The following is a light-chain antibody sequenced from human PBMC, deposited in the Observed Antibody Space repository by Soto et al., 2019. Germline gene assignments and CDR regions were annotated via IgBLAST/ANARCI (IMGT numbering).Light chain of an antibody. V-gene: IGLV2-14*01. CDR1: SSDVGGYNY. Sequence: QSAMTQPASVSGSPGQSITISCTGTSSDVGGYNYVSWYQQHPGKAPKLMIYEVSNRPSGVSNRFSGSKSGNTASLTISGLQAEDEADYYCSSYTSSSTPNWVFGGGTKLTFL. J-gene: IGLJ3*02. CDR2: EVS. CDR3: SSYTSSSTPNWV.